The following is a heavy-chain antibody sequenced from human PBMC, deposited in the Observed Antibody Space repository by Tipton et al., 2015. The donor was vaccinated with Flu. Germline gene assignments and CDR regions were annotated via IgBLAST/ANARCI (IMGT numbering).Heavy chain of an antibody. J-gene: IGHJ4*02. CDR3: ARANGSIVAGY. CDR1: GFTFSSYA. Sequence: SLRLSCAASGFTFSSYAMSWVRQAPGKGLEWVSAISGSGGSTYYADSVKGRFTISRDNSKNTLYLQMNSLRAEDTAVYYCARANGSIVAGYWGQGTLVTVSS. V-gene: IGHV3-23*01. D-gene: IGHD1-26*01. CDR2: ISGSGGST.